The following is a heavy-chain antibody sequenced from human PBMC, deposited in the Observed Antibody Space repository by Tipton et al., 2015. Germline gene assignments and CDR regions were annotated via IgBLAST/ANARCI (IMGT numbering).Heavy chain of an antibody. D-gene: IGHD6-13*01. V-gene: IGHV3-11*04. J-gene: IGHJ6*02. Sequence: SLRLSCAASGFTFSDYYVTWIRQAPGKGLEWVSYISTSSSTIYYADSVKGRFTISRDNAKNSLYLQMNSLRDEDTAVYYCARDPGSSSWYGRYYYGMNVWGQGTTVTVSS. CDR2: ISTSSSTI. CDR3: ARDPGSSSWYGRYYYGMNV. CDR1: GFTFSDYY.